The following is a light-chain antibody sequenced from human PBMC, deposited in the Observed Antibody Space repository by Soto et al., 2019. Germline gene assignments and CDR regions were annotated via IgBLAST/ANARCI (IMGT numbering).Light chain of an antibody. J-gene: IGLJ1*01. CDR3: EAWDDSLNGRV. CDR1: SSNIGSSN. Sequence: VLTQPPSASGTPGQRVTSSCSGSSSNIGSSNVNWYQQLPGTAPKRLIYTNNQRPSGVPDRFPGSKSGTSASLAIRGLQSEDEADYYCEAWDDSLNGRVFGTGTKVTVL. V-gene: IGLV1-44*01. CDR2: TNN.